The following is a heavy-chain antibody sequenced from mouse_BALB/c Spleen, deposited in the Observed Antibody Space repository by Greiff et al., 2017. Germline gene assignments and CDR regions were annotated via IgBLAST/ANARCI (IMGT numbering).Heavy chain of an antibody. CDR3: AQSTAGWG. V-gene: IGHV14-3*02. CDR1: GFNINDSY. Sequence: VQLQQSGAELVKPGASVKLSCTASGFNINDSYMHWVKQRPEQGLEWIGRIDPANGNTKYDPKFQGKATITADTSSNTAYLQLSSLTSEDTAVYYCAQSTAGWGWGQGTTLTVSS. D-gene: IGHD1-2*01. J-gene: IGHJ2*01. CDR2: IDPANGNT.